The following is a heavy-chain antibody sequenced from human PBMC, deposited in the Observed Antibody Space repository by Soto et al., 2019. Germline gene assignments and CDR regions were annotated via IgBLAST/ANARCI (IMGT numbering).Heavy chain of an antibody. CDR2: IYSGGST. V-gene: IGHV3-53*01. CDR1: GFTVSSNY. J-gene: IGHJ6*02. Sequence: GGSLRLSCAASGFTVSSNYMTWVRQAPMKGLEWVSLIYSGGSTYYADSVRGRFTISRDNSKNTLFLQMNSLRAEDTAVYYCARADHYFYYSLDIWGQGTTVTVSS. CDR3: ARADHYFYYSLDI.